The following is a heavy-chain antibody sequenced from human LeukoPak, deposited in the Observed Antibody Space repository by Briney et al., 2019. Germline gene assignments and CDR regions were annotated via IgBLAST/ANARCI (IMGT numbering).Heavy chain of an antibody. J-gene: IGHJ3*01. CDR1: GFTFSVAA. V-gene: IGHV3-23*01. CDR2: IGASGEST. Sequence: GGSLRLSCAASGFTFSVAAMTWVRQAPGKGLEWVSLIGASGESTYYADSVKGRFTISGDNSKNTLSLQMNSLGVEDTAMYFCAKDIQLSTWGLGTMVTVSS. CDR3: AKDIQLST. D-gene: IGHD5-24*01.